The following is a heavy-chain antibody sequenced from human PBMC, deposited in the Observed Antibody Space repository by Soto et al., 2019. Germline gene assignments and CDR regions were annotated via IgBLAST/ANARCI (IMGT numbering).Heavy chain of an antibody. CDR3: ASTSITIFGVVRVYYYGMDV. J-gene: IGHJ6*02. CDR2: IIPIFGTA. Sequence: GASVKVSCKASGGTFSSYAISWVRQAPGQGLKWMGGIIPIFGTANYAQKFQGRVTITADESTSTAYMELSSLRSEDTAVYYCASTSITIFGVVRVYYYGMDVWGQRTTVTVSS. CDR1: GGTFSSYA. D-gene: IGHD3-3*01. V-gene: IGHV1-69*13.